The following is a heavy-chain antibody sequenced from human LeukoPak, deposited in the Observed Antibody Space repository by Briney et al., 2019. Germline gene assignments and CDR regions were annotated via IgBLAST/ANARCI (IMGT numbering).Heavy chain of an antibody. D-gene: IGHD2-15*01. CDR1: GGSVSSGSYY. CDR2: IYYSGST. Sequence: SETLSLTCTVSGGSVSSGSYYWSWIRQPPGKGLEWIGYIYYSGSTNYNPSLKSRVAISLNTSKNQFSLKLTSVTAADTAVYYCTSLLGYCSGGSCYSAGWDHWGQGTLVTVSS. J-gene: IGHJ4*02. V-gene: IGHV4-61*01. CDR3: TSLLGYCSGGSCYSAGWDH.